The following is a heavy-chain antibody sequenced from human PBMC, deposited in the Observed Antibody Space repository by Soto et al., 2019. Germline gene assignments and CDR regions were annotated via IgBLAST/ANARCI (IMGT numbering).Heavy chain of an antibody. D-gene: IGHD2-2*01. CDR3: ARVVPGAEAWFGP. J-gene: IGHJ5*02. CDR1: GYTFSNYG. V-gene: IGHV1-18*01. CDR2: ISLYSDGT. Sequence: ASVKVSCKTSGYTFSNYGITRVRQAPGQPLEWLGWISLYSDGTNYTQKFQGRVSMTTDTSTTTAYMELRSLRSDDTAVYYCARVVPGAEAWFGPWGQGTLVTVSS.